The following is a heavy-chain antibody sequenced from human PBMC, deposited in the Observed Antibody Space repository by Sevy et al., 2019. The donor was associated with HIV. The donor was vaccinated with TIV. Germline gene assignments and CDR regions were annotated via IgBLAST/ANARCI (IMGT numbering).Heavy chain of an antibody. CDR2: ISGSGGST. J-gene: IGHJ6*02. CDR3: AKGDRTFYGMDV. CDR1: GFIFGTYA. Sequence: GGSLRLSCAASGFIFGTYAMSWVRQAPGKGLEWVSAISGSGGSTYYADSLKGRFTISRDNSKKKLYLQMNSLRAEDTAVYYCAKGDRTFYGMDVWCQGTTVTVSS. V-gene: IGHV3-23*01.